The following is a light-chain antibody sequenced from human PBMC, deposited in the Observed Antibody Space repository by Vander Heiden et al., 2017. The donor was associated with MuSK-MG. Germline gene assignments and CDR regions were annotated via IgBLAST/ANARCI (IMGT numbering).Light chain of an antibody. Sequence: DIQMTQSPSTLSASVGDRVIITCRASQSISSWLAWYQQKPGKAPKLLIYMASRLESGVPSRFSGSGSGTEFTLTSRGMQPDDLATYYFQQANSPGTFGQGTKVEIK. V-gene: IGKV1-5*03. CDR2: MAS. CDR3: QQANSPGT. J-gene: IGKJ1*01. CDR1: QSISSW.